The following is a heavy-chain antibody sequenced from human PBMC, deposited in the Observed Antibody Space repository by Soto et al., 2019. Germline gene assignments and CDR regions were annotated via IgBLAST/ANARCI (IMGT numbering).Heavy chain of an antibody. CDR1: GYSFTSYW. J-gene: IGHJ6*02. CDR2: IYPGDSDT. D-gene: IGHD6-19*01. V-gene: IGHV5-51*01. CDR3: ARRGSIAVAGTGWNYYYYYGMDV. Sequence: GASLKISCKGSGYSFTSYWIGWVRQMPGKGLEWMGIIYPGDSDTRYSPSFQGQVTISADKSISTAYLQWSSLKASDAAMYYCARRGSIAVAGTGWNYYYYYGMDVWGQGTTVTVSS.